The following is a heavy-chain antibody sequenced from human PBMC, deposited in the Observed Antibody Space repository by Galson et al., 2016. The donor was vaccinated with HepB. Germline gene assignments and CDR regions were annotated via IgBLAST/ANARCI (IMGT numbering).Heavy chain of an antibody. CDR3: ARDGTSGWDY. CDR2: INPISGAT. CDR1: GYTFTGYY. J-gene: IGHJ4*02. V-gene: IGHV1-2*04. D-gene: IGHD6-19*01. Sequence: SVKVSCKASGYTFTGYYMHWVRQAPGQGLEWMGWINPISGATNYAQKFQGWVTMTRDTSISTAYMELSRLKSDDTAVYYCARDGTSGWDYWGQGTLGNVSS.